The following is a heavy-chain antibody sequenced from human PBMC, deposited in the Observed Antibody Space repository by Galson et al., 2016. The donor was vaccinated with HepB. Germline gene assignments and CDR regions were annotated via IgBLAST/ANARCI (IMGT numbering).Heavy chain of an antibody. D-gene: IGHD3-22*01. Sequence: SETLYLTCSVSGCSITGYRWSWIRQPPGKGLEWIGYIYGSGKTNYNPSLKSRVTLSLDTSKNQIPLKLSSVTAADTAVYYCATSGTYYIFDFWGQGTLVTVSS. CDR2: IYGSGKT. CDR1: GCSITGYR. J-gene: IGHJ4*02. V-gene: IGHV4-59*01. CDR3: ATSGTYYIFDF.